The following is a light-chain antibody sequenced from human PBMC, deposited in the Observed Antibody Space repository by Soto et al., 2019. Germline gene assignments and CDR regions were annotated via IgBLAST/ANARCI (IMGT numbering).Light chain of an antibody. CDR1: TTDVGSSDY. CDR2: EVT. V-gene: IGLV2-14*03. CDR3: CSYSTINSPVV. Sequence: QSALTQPASVSGSPGQPITISCSGTTTDVGSSDYVSWYQQHPGKAPELIIYEVTNRPSGVSHRFSGSKSGSTASLTISGLQAEDEADYYCCSYSTINSPVVFGGGTQLTVL. J-gene: IGLJ3*02.